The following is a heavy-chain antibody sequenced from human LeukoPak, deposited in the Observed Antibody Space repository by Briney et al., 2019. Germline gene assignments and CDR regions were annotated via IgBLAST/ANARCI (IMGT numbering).Heavy chain of an antibody. V-gene: IGHV3-23*01. Sequence: GGSLRLSCATSGFSFSSYAVSWVRQAPGKGLEWVSSISGSGGSTYYADSVKGRFTISRDNSKNTLYLQMNSLRAEDTAVYYCAKNGEPTYYYYGMDVWGQGTTVTVSS. CDR2: ISGSGGST. D-gene: IGHD4-17*01. CDR3: AKNGEPTYYYYGMDV. CDR1: GFSFSSYA. J-gene: IGHJ6*02.